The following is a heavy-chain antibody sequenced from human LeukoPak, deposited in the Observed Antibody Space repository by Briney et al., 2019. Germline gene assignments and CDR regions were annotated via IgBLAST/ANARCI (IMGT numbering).Heavy chain of an antibody. Sequence: GGSLRLSCAASGFTVSSNYMSWVRQAPGKGLEWVSVIYGGGSTYYADSVKGRFTISRDNSKNTLYLQMNSLRAEDTAVYYCAKDQDAASIAARPDYWGQGTLVTVSS. CDR3: AKDQDAASIAARPDY. D-gene: IGHD6-6*01. J-gene: IGHJ4*02. CDR1: GFTVSSNY. V-gene: IGHV3-66*01. CDR2: IYGGGST.